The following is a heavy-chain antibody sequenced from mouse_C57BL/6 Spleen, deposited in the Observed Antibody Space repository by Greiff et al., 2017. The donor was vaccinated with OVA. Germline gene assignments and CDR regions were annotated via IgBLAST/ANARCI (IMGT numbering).Heavy chain of an antibody. V-gene: IGHV1-64*01. CDR1: GYTFTSYW. J-gene: IGHJ2*01. CDR3: ARRWDFDY. D-gene: IGHD4-1*01. CDR2: IHPNTGST. Sequence: VKLQQPGAELVKPGASVKLSCKASGYTFTSYWMHWVKQRPGQGLEWIGMIHPNTGSTNYNEKFKSKATLTVDKSSSTAYMQLSSLTSEDSAVYYCARRWDFDYWGQGTTLTVSS.